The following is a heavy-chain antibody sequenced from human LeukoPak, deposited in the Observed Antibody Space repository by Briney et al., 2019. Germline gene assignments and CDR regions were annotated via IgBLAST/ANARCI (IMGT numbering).Heavy chain of an antibody. D-gene: IGHD6-6*01. CDR2: INHSGGT. Sequence: PSETLSLTCAVYGGSFSGYYWSWIRQPPGKGLEWIGEINHSGGTNYNPSLKSRVTISVDTSKNQFSLKLSSVTAADTAVYYCARGHYRQLVRYNWFDPWGQGTLVTVSS. V-gene: IGHV4-34*01. CDR1: GGSFSGYY. J-gene: IGHJ5*02. CDR3: ARGHYRQLVRYNWFDP.